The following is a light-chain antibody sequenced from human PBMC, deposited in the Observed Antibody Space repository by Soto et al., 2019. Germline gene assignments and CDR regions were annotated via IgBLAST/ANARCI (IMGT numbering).Light chain of an antibody. CDR2: GAS. CDR1: QSVSSSY. V-gene: IGKV3-20*01. Sequence: EFVLTQSPRTLSLSPGDRATLSCRTSQSVSSSYLAWYQRKPGQAPRPLIYGASSRATGIPDRSSGSGSGTDFTLTISRLEPEDFAVYYCQQYGTPPPYTFGQGTKLEIK. CDR3: QQYGTPPPYT. J-gene: IGKJ2*01.